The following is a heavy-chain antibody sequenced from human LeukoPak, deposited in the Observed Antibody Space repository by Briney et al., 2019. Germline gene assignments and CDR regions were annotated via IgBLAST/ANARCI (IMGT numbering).Heavy chain of an antibody. CDR2: ISSSSSHI. CDR3: ARDEYYGTGSYYRSYYYMDV. Sequence: GGSLTLSCAASGFTFSSYSMNCVRQAPGKGLEGFSSISSSSSHIHYSDSVKGRFTISRDNTQNSLYLQMSILRAHGTVVLSCARDEYYGTGSYYRSYYYMDVWGKGTMVPVSS. D-gene: IGHD3-10*01. V-gene: IGHV3-21*04. J-gene: IGHJ6*03. CDR1: GFTFSSYS.